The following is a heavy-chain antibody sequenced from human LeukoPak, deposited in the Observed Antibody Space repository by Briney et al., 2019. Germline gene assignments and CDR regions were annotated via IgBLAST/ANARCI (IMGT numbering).Heavy chain of an antibody. V-gene: IGHV3-72*01. CDR3: VRVWRGYYFDS. J-gene: IGHJ4*02. CDR1: GFTFNNFV. CDR2: VRNKANTYST. D-gene: IGHD3-10*01. Sequence: GGSLRLSCAASGFTFNNFVMNWLRQAPGKGLEWVGRVRNKANTYSTNYAASVKGRFSITRDDSMNSVYLQMNSLKTEDTAVYYCVRVWRGYYFDSWGQGILVTVSS.